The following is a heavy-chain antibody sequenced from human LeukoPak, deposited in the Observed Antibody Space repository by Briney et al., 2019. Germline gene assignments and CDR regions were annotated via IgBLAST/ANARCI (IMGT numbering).Heavy chain of an antibody. CDR3: ARVSYYDSSDTMGY. CDR2: INPNSGGT. CDR1: GYTFTGYY. V-gene: IGHV1-2*02. J-gene: IGHJ4*02. Sequence: ASVKVSCEASGYTFTGYYMHWVRQAPGQGLEWMGWINPNSGGTNYAQKFQGRVTMTRDTSISTAYMELSRLRSDDTAVYYCARVSYYDSSDTMGYWGQGTLVTVSS. D-gene: IGHD3-22*01.